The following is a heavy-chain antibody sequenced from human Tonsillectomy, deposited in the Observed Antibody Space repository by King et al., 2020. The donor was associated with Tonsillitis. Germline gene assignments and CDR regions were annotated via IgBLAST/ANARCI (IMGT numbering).Heavy chain of an antibody. D-gene: IGHD6-13*01. V-gene: IGHV3-23*04. CDR2: VSGDGGST. CDR1: GFTFSSYA. J-gene: IGHJ4*02. CDR3: AKRTLDGSSWYKDNYFDS. Sequence: VQLVESGGGLVQPGGSLRLSCAASGFTFSSYAMNWVRQAPGKGLEWVSGVSGDGGSTSFADSVKGRFTISRDNSKSTLYLQMNSLRVEDTAIYYCAKRTLDGSSWYKDNYFDSWGQGVLVTVSS.